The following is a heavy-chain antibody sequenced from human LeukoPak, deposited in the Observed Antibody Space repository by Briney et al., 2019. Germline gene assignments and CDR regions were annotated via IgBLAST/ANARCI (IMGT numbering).Heavy chain of an antibody. CDR2: IYHSGST. J-gene: IGHJ4*02. CDR3: ARGGYSYGYPRNFDY. CDR1: GGSISSGGYS. D-gene: IGHD5-18*01. V-gene: IGHV4-30-2*01. Sequence: RPSETLSLTCAVSGGSISSGGYSWSWIRQPPGKGLEWIGYIYHSGSTYYNPSLKSRVTISVDRSKNQFSLKLSSVTAADTAVYYCARGGYSYGYPRNFDYWGQGTLVTVPS.